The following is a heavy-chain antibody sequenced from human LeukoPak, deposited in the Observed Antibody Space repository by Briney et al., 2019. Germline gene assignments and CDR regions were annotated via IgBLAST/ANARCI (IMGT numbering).Heavy chain of an antibody. CDR2: IYSGGST. CDR1: GFTVSSNY. V-gene: IGHV3-53*01. J-gene: IGHJ4*02. CDR3: ARNSLRGGVDY. D-gene: IGHD4-23*01. Sequence: GGSLRLSCAASGFTVSSNYMSWVRQAPGKGLEWVSVIYSGGSTYYADSLEGRFTISRDNSKNTLYLQMNSLRAEDTAVYYCARNSLRGGVDYWGQGTLVTVSS.